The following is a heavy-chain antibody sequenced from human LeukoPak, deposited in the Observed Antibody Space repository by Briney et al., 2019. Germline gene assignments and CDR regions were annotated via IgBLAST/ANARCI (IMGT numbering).Heavy chain of an antibody. Sequence: ASVKVSCKASGYTFTSYYMHWVRQAPGQGLEWMGIINPSGGSTSYAQKFQGRVTMTRDTSTSTVYMELSSLRSEDTAVYYCARAEYCDILTGYNYYFDYWGQGTLVTVSS. CDR3: ARAEYCDILTGYNYYFDY. J-gene: IGHJ4*02. CDR2: INPSGGST. CDR1: GYTFTSYY. D-gene: IGHD3-9*01. V-gene: IGHV1-46*01.